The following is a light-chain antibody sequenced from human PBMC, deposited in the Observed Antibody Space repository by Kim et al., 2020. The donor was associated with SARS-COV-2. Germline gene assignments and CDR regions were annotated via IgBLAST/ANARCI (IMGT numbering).Light chain of an antibody. Sequence: ASVGDRVTITCRASQGIRNDLTWYQQKPGQAPNRLIYSASNLQTGVPSRFSGSGSGTEFTLTISNVQPEDFATYYCLQYTSHVLSFGGGTKVDIK. CDR1: QGIRND. CDR2: SAS. J-gene: IGKJ4*01. V-gene: IGKV1-17*02. CDR3: LQYTSHVLS.